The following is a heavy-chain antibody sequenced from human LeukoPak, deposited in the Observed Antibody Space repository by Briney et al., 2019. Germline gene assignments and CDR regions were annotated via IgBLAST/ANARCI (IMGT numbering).Heavy chain of an antibody. V-gene: IGHV3-23*01. J-gene: IGHJ5*01. CDR1: GFTFSSYA. CDR3: ARQIYYADYPYWFDS. Sequence: PGGSLRLSCAASGFTFSSYAMSWVRQAPGKGLEWVSAISGSGGSTYYADSVKGRFTISRDNSKNTLYLQMNSLRAEDTALYYCARQIYYADYPYWFDSWGQGSLVTVSS. CDR2: ISGSGGST. D-gene: IGHD4-17*01.